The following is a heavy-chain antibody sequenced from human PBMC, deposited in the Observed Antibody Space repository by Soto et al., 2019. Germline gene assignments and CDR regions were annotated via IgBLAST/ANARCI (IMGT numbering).Heavy chain of an antibody. CDR3: AREEELRSYNWFDP. Sequence: RASVKVSCKASGGTFSSYAISWVRQAPGQGLEWMGGIIPIFGTANYAQKFQGRVTITADKSTSTAYMELSSLRSEDTAVYYCAREEELRSYNWFDPWGQGTLVTVSS. J-gene: IGHJ5*02. V-gene: IGHV1-69*06. CDR2: IIPIFGTA. CDR1: GGTFSSYA. D-gene: IGHD1-7*01.